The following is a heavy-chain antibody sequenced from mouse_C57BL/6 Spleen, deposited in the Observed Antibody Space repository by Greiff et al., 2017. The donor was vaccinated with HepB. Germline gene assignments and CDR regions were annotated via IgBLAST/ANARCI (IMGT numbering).Heavy chain of an antibody. CDR3: ARRPTIVTTNWYFDV. Sequence: EVQLVESGGGLVKPGGSLKLSCAASGFTFSSYAMSWVRQTPEKRLEWVATISDGGSYTYYPDNVKGRFTISRDNAKNNLYLQMSHLKSEDTAMYYCARRPTIVTTNWYFDVWGTGTTVTVSS. J-gene: IGHJ1*03. D-gene: IGHD2-5*01. V-gene: IGHV5-4*01. CDR1: GFTFSSYA. CDR2: ISDGGSYT.